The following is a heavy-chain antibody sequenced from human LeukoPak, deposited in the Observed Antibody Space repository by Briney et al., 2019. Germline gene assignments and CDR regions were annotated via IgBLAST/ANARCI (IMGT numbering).Heavy chain of an antibody. CDR3: ARGGSLGY. D-gene: IGHD6-19*01. CDR2: ISSSGSAI. J-gene: IGHJ4*02. Sequence: GGSLRLSCAASGFTFSSYEMNWVRQAPGEGLERVSKISSSGSAIYYADSVKGRFTISRDNAKSTLYLQMNSLRAEDTAVYYGARGGSLGYWGQGTLVTVSS. CDR1: GFTFSSYE. V-gene: IGHV3-48*03.